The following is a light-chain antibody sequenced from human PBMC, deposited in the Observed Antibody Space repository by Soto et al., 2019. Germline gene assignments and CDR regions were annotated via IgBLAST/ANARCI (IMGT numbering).Light chain of an antibody. CDR2: LGS. J-gene: IGKJ1*01. CDR1: QSLLHSNGYNY. CDR3: MQALQTSWT. V-gene: IGKV2-28*01. Sequence: DVVMTQSPLSLPVTPGEPASISCRSSQSLLHSNGYNYLDWYLQKPGQSPQLLIYLGSNRASGVPARFSGSGSGTDFTLKISSVEAEDVGVYYCMQALQTSWTFGQGTKVDI.